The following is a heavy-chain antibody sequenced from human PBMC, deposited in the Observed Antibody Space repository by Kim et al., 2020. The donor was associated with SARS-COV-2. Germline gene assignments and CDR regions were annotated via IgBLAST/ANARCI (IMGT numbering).Heavy chain of an antibody. CDR3: LSGGGY. CDR2: TTPDGNQK. D-gene: IGHD3-10*02. J-gene: IGHJ4*02. CDR1: GMTFSNYW. Sequence: GGSLRLSCEASGMTFSNYWMNWVRQTPGKGLEWVANTTPDGNQKNYVDSVKGRFTISRDNVKNSVSLQMNSLRLEDTAVYYCLSGGGYWGQGTLVSVSS. V-gene: IGHV3-7*01.